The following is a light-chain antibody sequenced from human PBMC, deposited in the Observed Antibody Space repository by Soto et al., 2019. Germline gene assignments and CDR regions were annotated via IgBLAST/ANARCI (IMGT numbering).Light chain of an antibody. CDR1: QGISSY. V-gene: IGKV1-27*01. J-gene: IGKJ2*01. CDR2: AAS. CDR3: EIYYNAPEA. Sequence: DIQMTQSPSSLSASVGDRVTITCRASQGISSYLAWYQQRPGKVPKVLIYAASTLHSGVPSRFSGSGSGTDFTLTISFVLSVFVATEYCEIYYNAPEAFGQVTMVQIK.